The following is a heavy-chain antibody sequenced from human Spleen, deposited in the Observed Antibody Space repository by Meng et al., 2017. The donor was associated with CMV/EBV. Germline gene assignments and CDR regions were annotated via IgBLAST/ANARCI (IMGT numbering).Heavy chain of an antibody. CDR1: GFTLSSYT. Sequence: GESLKISCAASGFTLSSYTMNWVRQAPGKGLEWVSSISSSSSHIYYADSVKGRFTISRDNAKNSLYLQMSSLRAEDTAVYYCARSGKIVVPAAILGHDYWGQGTLVTVSS. J-gene: IGHJ4*02. D-gene: IGHD2-2*01. CDR3: ARSGKIVVPAAILGHDY. V-gene: IGHV3-21*01. CDR2: ISSSSSHI.